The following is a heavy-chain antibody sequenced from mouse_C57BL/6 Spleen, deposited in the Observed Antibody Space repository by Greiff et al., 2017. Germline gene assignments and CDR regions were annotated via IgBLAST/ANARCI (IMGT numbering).Heavy chain of an antibody. D-gene: IGHD2-3*01. CDR1: GYTFTDYY. CDR3: ARAGWLPHGDY. Sequence: EVQLQQSGPELVKPGASVKISCKASGYTFTDYYMNWVKQSHGKSLEWIGDINPNNGGTSYNQKFKGKATLTVDKSSSTSYMGLRRLTSEVSAVYYCARAGWLPHGDYWGQGTSVTVSS. V-gene: IGHV1-26*01. CDR2: INPNNGGT. J-gene: IGHJ4*01.